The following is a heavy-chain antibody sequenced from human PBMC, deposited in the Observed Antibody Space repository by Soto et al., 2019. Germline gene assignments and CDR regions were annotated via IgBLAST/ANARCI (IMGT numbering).Heavy chain of an antibody. CDR1: GGSVSSGGYY. CDR3: ARLQLGYYDNTPYPYYFDY. V-gene: IGHV4-61*08. CDR2: IFNTGST. D-gene: IGHD3-22*01. J-gene: IGHJ4*02. Sequence: SSETLSLTCIVSGGSVSSGGYYWSWIRQPPGKGQECIGYIFNTGSTNYSHSLESRVTISVDTSKNQFSLNLNSVTAADTAVYFCARLQLGYYDNTPYPYYFDYWGQGILVTVSS.